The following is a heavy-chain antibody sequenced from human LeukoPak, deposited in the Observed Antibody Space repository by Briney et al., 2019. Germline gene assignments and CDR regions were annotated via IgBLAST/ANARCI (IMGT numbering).Heavy chain of an antibody. CDR3: ARDPVAAAAASEFDP. D-gene: IGHD6-13*01. J-gene: IGHJ5*02. V-gene: IGHV1-46*01. CDR1: GYTFTSYY. Sequence: ASVKVSCKASGYTFTSYYMHWVRQAPGQGLEWLGIINPSGGSTSYAQKFQGRVTMTRDMSTSTVYMELSSLRSEDTAVYYCARDPVAAAAASEFDPWGQGTLVTVSS. CDR2: INPSGGST.